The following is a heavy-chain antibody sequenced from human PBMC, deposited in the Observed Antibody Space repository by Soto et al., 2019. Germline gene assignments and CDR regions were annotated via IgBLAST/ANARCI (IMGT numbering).Heavy chain of an antibody. D-gene: IGHD5-12*01. CDR2: INHSGST. CDR1: GGSFSRYY. V-gene: IGHV4-34*01. J-gene: IGHJ5*02. CDR3: ARGEGRLVGTWFDP. Sequence: LSLTCDVYGGSFSRYYWNWIRQPPWKGLEWLGEINHSGSTNYNPSLESRVTISLDTSKTQFSLKPTSVTAADTGVYYSARGEGRLVGTWFDPWGQGTLVTVPQ.